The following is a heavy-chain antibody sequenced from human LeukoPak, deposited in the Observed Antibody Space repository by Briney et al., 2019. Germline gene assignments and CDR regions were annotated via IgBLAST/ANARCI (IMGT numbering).Heavy chain of an antibody. CDR3: ARGRRWGYYMDV. CDR2: MNPNSGNT. Sequence: ASVKVSCKASGYTFISFDIDWVRQATGQGLEWMGWMNPNSGNTGYAQKFQGRVTMTRNTSISTAYMELSSLRSEDTAVYYCARGRRWGYYMDVWGKGTTVTISS. V-gene: IGHV1-8*01. CDR1: GYTFISFD. D-gene: IGHD7-27*01. J-gene: IGHJ6*03.